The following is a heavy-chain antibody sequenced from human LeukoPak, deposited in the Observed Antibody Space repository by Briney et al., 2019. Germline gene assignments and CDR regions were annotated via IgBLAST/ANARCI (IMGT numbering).Heavy chain of an antibody. CDR3: VKNLSYESSGHVLEY. CDR1: GFTFEDYT. Sequence: GGTPRLSCVASGFTFEDYTMHWVRHATGKTLEWVSLISWDGTTYYTDSVKGRFTISRDNSKNSLYLQMDTLRSEDTAFYYCVKNLSYESSGHVLEYWGQGTLVTVSS. D-gene: IGHD3-22*01. J-gene: IGHJ4*02. CDR2: ISWDGTT. V-gene: IGHV3-43*01.